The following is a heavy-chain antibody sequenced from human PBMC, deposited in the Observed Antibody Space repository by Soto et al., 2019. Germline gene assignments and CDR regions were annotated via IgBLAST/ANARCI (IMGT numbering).Heavy chain of an antibody. Sequence: GGSLRLSCAASGFTFSSYSMKWVRQAPGKGLEWVSSISSSSSYIYYADSVKGRFTISRDNAKNSLYLQMNSLRAEDTAVYYCAVDYDSSPPYYFDYWGQGTLVTVSS. V-gene: IGHV3-21*01. CDR2: ISSSSSYI. CDR3: AVDYDSSPPYYFDY. J-gene: IGHJ4*02. D-gene: IGHD3-22*01. CDR1: GFTFSSYS.